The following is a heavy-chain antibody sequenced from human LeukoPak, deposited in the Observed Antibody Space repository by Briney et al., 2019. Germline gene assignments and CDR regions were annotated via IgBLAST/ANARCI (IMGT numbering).Heavy chain of an antibody. Sequence: PGGSLRLSCAASGFTFSSYWMHWVRQAPGKGLVWVSRINSDGSSTSYADSVKGRFTISRDNAKNTLYLQRNSLRAEDTAVYYWARGWWYYYDSSGSSFQHWGQGTLVTVSS. J-gene: IGHJ1*01. V-gene: IGHV3-74*01. CDR2: INSDGSST. CDR1: GFTFSSYW. CDR3: ARGWWYYYDSSGSSFQH. D-gene: IGHD3-22*01.